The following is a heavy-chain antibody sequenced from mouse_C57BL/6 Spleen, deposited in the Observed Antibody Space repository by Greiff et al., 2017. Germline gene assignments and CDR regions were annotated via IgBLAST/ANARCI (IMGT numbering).Heavy chain of an antibody. CDR1: GYAFSSSW. CDR3: ARGDYDGYHYYAMDY. CDR2: IYPGDGDT. J-gene: IGHJ4*01. V-gene: IGHV1-82*01. D-gene: IGHD2-3*01. Sequence: LQESGPELVKPGASVKISCKASGYAFSSSWMNWVKQRPGKGLEWIGRIYPGDGDTNYNGKFKGKATLTAEKSSRTAYMQLRSLTSEYSAVYFCARGDYDGYHYYAMDYWGQGTSVTVSS.